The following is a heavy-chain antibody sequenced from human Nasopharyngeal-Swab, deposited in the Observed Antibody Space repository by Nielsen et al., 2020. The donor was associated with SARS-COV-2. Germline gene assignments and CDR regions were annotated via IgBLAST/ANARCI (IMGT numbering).Heavy chain of an antibody. Sequence: GESLKISCAASGFTFRDYYMAWIRQAPGKGLEWVSYISTSGTTTDSADSVKGRFTISRDNAKNSLYLQMNSLRAEDTAVYFCARDDRDVDTAMVVYFYGMDVWGQGTTVTVSS. CDR1: GFTFRDYY. CDR3: ARDDRDVDTAMVVYFYGMDV. V-gene: IGHV3-11*04. CDR2: ISTSGTTT. J-gene: IGHJ6*02. D-gene: IGHD5-18*01.